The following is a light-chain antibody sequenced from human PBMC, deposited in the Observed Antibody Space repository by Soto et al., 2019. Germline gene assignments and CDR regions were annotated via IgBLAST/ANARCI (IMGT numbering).Light chain of an antibody. CDR2: LAS. CDR3: QQYNSHSFYT. V-gene: IGKV1-5*03. Sequence: DIQMTQFPSTLSASVGDAVTITCRASQSIQSFLAWYQQKPGKAPKLLIYLASRLESGVPSRFSGSGSGTEFTLTISSLQPDDFAIYFCQQYNSHSFYTFGQGTKL. J-gene: IGKJ2*01. CDR1: QSIQSF.